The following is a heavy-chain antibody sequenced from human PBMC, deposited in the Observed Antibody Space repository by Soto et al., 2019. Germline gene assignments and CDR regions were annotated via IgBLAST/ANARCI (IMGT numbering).Heavy chain of an antibody. D-gene: IGHD3-9*01. J-gene: IGHJ4*02. Sequence: PWGSLGLSCAASGFTFSSYAMSWVRQAPGKGLEWVSAISGSGGSTYYADSEKGRFTISRDNSKNTLYLQMNSLRAEDTAVYYCAKVGTTYYDILTGYYPDYWGQGTLVTVSS. CDR2: ISGSGGST. CDR1: GFTFSSYA. CDR3: AKVGTTYYDILTGYYPDY. V-gene: IGHV3-23*01.